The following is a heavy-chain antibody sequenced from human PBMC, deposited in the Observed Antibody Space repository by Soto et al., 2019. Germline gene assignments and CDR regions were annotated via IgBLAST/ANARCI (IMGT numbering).Heavy chain of an antibody. J-gene: IGHJ3*02. Sequence: GGSLRLSCAASGFTFSGSAMHWVRQASGKGLEWVGRIRSKANSYATAYAASVKGRFTISRDDSKNTAYLQMNSLKTEDTAVYYCTSGPPSTSYAFDIWGQGTMVTVSS. CDR1: GFTFSGSA. V-gene: IGHV3-73*01. CDR2: IRSKANSYAT. CDR3: TSGPPSTSYAFDI. D-gene: IGHD3-16*01.